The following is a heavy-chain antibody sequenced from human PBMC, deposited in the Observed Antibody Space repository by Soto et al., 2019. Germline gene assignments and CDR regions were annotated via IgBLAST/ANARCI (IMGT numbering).Heavy chain of an antibody. CDR1: GGSISSGGYY. V-gene: IGHV4-31*03. J-gene: IGHJ4*02. CDR2: IYYSGST. Sequence: SETLSLTCTVSGGSISSGGYYWSWIRQHPGKGLEWIGYIYYSGSTYYNPSLKSRVTISVDTSKNQFSLKLSSVTAADTAVYYCAREGDYYDSSGELLWGQGTLVTVSS. CDR3: AREGDYYDSSGELL. D-gene: IGHD3-22*01.